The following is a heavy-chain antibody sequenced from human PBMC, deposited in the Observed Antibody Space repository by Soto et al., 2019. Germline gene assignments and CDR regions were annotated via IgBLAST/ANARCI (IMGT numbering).Heavy chain of an antibody. CDR1: AFSVSASGVG. Sequence: QITLKEPGPTLVKPTQTLTLTCTCSAFSVSASGVGMGWIRQPPGKALEWLAPLSWDDDKRYSPSLKSRLTITKDASKNQVVLTRSNMDTVGTATYYCTHGTRRVGCRGGNGYFFAYWGQGTLVTVSS. V-gene: IGHV2-5*02. J-gene: IGHJ4*02. CDR3: THGTRRVGCRGGNGYFFAY. D-gene: IGHD2-15*01. CDR2: LSWDDDK.